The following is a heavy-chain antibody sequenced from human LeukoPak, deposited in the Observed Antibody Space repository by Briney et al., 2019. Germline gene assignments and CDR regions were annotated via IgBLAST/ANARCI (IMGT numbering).Heavy chain of an antibody. Sequence: ETLSLTCTVSGVSISSGGYYWSWVRQAPGKGLEWVSAISKSGDHTYYAASAKGRFTIYRDNSKNTQYLQMNSLRAEDTAVYYCATSWGPDTSAFRWGRDGMDVWGQGTTVIVS. CDR3: ATSWGPDTSAFRWGRDGMDV. V-gene: IGHV3-23*01. D-gene: IGHD3-16*01. J-gene: IGHJ6*02. CDR1: GVSISSGGYY. CDR2: ISKSGDHT.